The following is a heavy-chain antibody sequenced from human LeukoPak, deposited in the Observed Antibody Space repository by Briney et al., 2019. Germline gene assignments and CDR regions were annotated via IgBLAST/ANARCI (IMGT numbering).Heavy chain of an antibody. V-gene: IGHV3-23*01. Sequence: PGGSLRLSCAASGFTFGSYAMSWVRQAPGKGLEWVSRISSSGAYTSYADSVKGRFTISRDNSKSTLCLQMNSLRAEDTAVYYCAKIPDYYDNSGNAYWGQGTLVTVSS. CDR1: GFTFGSYA. CDR2: ISSSGAYT. J-gene: IGHJ4*02. D-gene: IGHD3-22*01. CDR3: AKIPDYYDNSGNAY.